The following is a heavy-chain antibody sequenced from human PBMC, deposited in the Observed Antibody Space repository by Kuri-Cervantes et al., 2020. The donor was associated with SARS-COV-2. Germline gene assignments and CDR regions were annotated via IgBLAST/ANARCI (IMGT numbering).Heavy chain of an antibody. Sequence: GESLKISCAASGFTFSSYAMHWVRQAPGKGLEWVAYIKQDGSEKYYVDSVKGRFTISRDNAKNSLYLQMNSLRVEDTAVYYCARWVSGSFDYWGQGTLVTVSS. CDR1: GFTFSSYA. D-gene: IGHD6-19*01. J-gene: IGHJ4*02. CDR2: IKQDGSEK. V-gene: IGHV3-7*01. CDR3: ARWVSGSFDY.